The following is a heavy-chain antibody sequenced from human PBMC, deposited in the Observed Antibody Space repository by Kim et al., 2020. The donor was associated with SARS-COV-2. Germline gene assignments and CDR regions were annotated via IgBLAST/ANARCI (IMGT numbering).Heavy chain of an antibody. D-gene: IGHD3-16*01. J-gene: IGHJ4*02. CDR3: ARMATDWGGNGDF. CDR1: GFTFSNNY. Sequence: GGSLRLSCAASGFTFSNNYMSWVRQAPGKGLEWVSIIYSGGSTYYADSVKGRFTISRDNSKNTVYLQMNSLRAEDTALYYCARMATDWGGNGDFWGRGTQVTVSS. CDR2: IYSGGST. V-gene: IGHV3-53*01.